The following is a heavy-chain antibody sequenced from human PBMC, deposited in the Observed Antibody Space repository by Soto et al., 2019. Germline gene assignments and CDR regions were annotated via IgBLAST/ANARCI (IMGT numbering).Heavy chain of an antibody. D-gene: IGHD2-15*01. CDR2: IYYSGST. CDR1: GGSISSGGYY. V-gene: IGHV4-31*03. Sequence: QVQLQESGPGLVKPSQTLSLTCTVSGGSISSGGYYWSWIRQHPGKGLEWIGYIYYSGSTYYNPSLKSRVTISVDTSKHQFSLKLSSVTAAETAVYYCARADGYCSGGSCYSVEDYFDYWGQGTLVTVSS. J-gene: IGHJ4*02. CDR3: ARADGYCSGGSCYSVEDYFDY.